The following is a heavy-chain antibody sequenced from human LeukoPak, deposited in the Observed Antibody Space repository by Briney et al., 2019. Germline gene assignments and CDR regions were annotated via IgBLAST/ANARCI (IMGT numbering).Heavy chain of an antibody. J-gene: IGHJ4*02. CDR1: GFTFSSYG. D-gene: IGHD7-27*01. V-gene: IGHV3-74*01. CDR2: INSDGSST. Sequence: PGGSLRLSCAASGFTFSSYGMHWVRQAPGKGLVWVSRINSDGSSTRYADSVKGRFTISRDNAKNTLYLQMNSLRAEDTAVYYCARENWGSSFDYWGQGTLVTVSS. CDR3: ARENWGSSFDY.